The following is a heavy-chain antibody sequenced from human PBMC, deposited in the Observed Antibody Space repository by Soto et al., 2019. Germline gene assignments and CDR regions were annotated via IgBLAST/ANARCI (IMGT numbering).Heavy chain of an antibody. D-gene: IGHD3-10*01. CDR1: GFRFSDHY. J-gene: IGHJ4*02. Sequence: GGSLRLSCAASGFRFSDHYMTWIRQAPGKGLEWVSKISGDATTTYYADSVKGRFTVSRDNAKNSVYLQMNSLRAEDTAVYYCASDPYYYASGFWGQGTLVTVSS. CDR3: ASDPYYYASGF. CDR2: ISGDATTT. V-gene: IGHV3-11*01.